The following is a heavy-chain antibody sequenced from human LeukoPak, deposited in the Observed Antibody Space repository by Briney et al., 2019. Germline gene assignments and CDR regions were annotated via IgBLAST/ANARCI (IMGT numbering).Heavy chain of an antibody. CDR3: ARVPGRGDGGYYYYYMDV. V-gene: IGHV3-53*01. CDR2: IYSGGST. J-gene: IGHJ6*03. CDR1: GFIVSSTY. D-gene: IGHD1-14*01. Sequence: GGSLRLSCAASGFIVSSTYMNWVRQAPGKGLEWVSVIYSGGSTYYADSVKGRFTISRDKSRNTLYLQMNSLRAEDTAVYYCARVPGRGDGGYYYYYMDVRGKGTTVTVSS.